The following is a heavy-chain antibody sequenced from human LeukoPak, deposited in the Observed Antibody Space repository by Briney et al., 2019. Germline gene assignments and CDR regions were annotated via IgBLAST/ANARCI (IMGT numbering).Heavy chain of an antibody. J-gene: IGHJ6*02. V-gene: IGHV1-69*04. CDR2: IIPILGIA. Sequence: ASVKVSCKASGGTFSSYAISWVRQAPGQGLEWMGRIIPILGIANYAQEFQGRVTITADKSTSTAYMELSSLRSEDTAVYYCATRPKYSYYYYGMDVWGQGTTVTVSS. D-gene: IGHD5-18*01. CDR3: ATRPKYSYYYYGMDV. CDR1: GGTFSSYA.